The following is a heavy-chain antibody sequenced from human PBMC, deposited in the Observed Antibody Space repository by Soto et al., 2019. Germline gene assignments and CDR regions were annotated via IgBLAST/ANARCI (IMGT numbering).Heavy chain of an antibody. Sequence: GGSLRLSCAASGFTFSSYAMSWVRQAPGKGLEWVSAISGSGGSTYYADSVKGRFTISRDNSKNTLYLQMNSLRAEDTAVYYCAKDHDYYGSGRPNWFDPWGQGTLVTVSS. CDR3: AKDHDYYGSGRPNWFDP. CDR2: ISGSGGST. J-gene: IGHJ5*02. CDR1: GFTFSSYA. V-gene: IGHV3-23*01. D-gene: IGHD3-10*01.